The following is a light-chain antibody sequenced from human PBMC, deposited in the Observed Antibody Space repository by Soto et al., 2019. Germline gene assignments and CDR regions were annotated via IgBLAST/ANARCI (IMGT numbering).Light chain of an antibody. CDR2: AAS. V-gene: IGKV1-9*01. CDR3: QQLNSYPIT. Sequence: IQLTQSPAALSSSVGDRVTITCRASQGISSYLAWYQQKPGKAPKLLIYAASTLKSGVPSMFSGSGSGTDFTLTISSLQPEAFATYYCQQLNSYPITFGQGTRLAI. CDR1: QGISSY. J-gene: IGKJ5*01.